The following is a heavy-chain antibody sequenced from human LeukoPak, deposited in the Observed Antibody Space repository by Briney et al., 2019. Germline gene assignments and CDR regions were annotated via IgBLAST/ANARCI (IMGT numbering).Heavy chain of an antibody. D-gene: IGHD2-8*02. CDR1: GFTFSTYS. CDR2: LSGLGGK. Sequence: GGSLRLSCAASGFTFSTYSMMWVRQGPTMGLQWVASLSGLGGKYLVEFVRGLFFACRDDSRDTVYLQMSRLTAEDTAVYYCGRGSTGGKVDWFEPCGEGNLVTVSP. V-gene: IGHV3-23*01. CDR3: GRGSTGGKVDWFEP. J-gene: IGHJ5*02.